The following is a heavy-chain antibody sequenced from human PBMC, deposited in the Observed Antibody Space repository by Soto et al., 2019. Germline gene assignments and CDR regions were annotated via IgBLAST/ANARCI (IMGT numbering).Heavy chain of an antibody. Sequence: SETLSLTCTVSGGSISSYYWSWIRQPPGKGLEWIGYIYYSGSTNYNPSLKSRVTISVDTSKNQFSLKLSSVTAADTAVYYCARAIRYSGSLGGLDYWGQGTLVTAPQ. D-gene: IGHD1-26*01. CDR3: ARAIRYSGSLGGLDY. J-gene: IGHJ4*02. CDR1: GGSISSYY. CDR2: IYYSGST. V-gene: IGHV4-59*01.